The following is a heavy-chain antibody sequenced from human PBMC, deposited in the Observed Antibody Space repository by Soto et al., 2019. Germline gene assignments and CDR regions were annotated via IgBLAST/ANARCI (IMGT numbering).Heavy chain of an antibody. D-gene: IGHD3-10*01. Sequence: PGESRRRSWSASGFTFSSYWMHGVRQVPGKGLLWVSRIDEYGSTINYADSVKGRFTISRDNAKNTWYLEMNSLRAEDTALYYCTRDIGGKGAYWGQGILVTVSS. CDR1: GFTFSSYW. CDR3: TRDIGGKGAY. J-gene: IGHJ4*02. CDR2: IDEYGSTI. V-gene: IGHV3-74*01.